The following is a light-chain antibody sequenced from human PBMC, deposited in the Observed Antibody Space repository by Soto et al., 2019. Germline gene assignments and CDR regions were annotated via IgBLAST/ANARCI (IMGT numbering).Light chain of an antibody. CDR3: QQASNWPRT. V-gene: IGKV3-15*01. CDR1: QSVSSH. Sequence: EIVMTQSPATLSVSPGESATLSCRASQSVSSHLGWFQQKPGQVPRLLIYGASHRVPGIPARFSGSGSGTAFTLTISGLQSEDFAVYYCQQASNWPRTFGQGTKVEIK. CDR2: GAS. J-gene: IGKJ1*01.